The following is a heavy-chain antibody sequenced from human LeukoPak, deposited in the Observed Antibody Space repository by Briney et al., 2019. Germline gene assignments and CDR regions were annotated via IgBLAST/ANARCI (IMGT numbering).Heavy chain of an antibody. D-gene: IGHD5-24*01. CDR2: IKQDGSEK. CDR1: EFIFSGYW. J-gene: IGHJ4*02. CDR3: AREGGLQPDY. V-gene: IGHV3-7*01. Sequence: GGSLRLSCAASEFIFSGYWMNWVRQAPGKGLEWVANIKQDGSEKYYVDSVKGRFTISRDNAKNSLYLQMNSLRAEDTAVYYCAREGGLQPDYWGQGTLVTVSS.